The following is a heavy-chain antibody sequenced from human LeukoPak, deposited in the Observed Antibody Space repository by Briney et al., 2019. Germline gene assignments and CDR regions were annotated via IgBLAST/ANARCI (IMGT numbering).Heavy chain of an antibody. CDR3: ARFITYYYGSGSYSPYYFDY. J-gene: IGHJ4*02. V-gene: IGHV3-48*03. CDR1: GFTFSSYE. CDR2: ISSSGSTI. Sequence: GGSLRLSCAASGFTFSSYEMTWVRQAPGKGLEWVSYISSSGSTIYYADSVKGRFTISRDNAKSSLYLQMNSLRAEDTAVYYCARFITYYYGSGSYSPYYFDYWGQGTLVTVSS. D-gene: IGHD3-10*01.